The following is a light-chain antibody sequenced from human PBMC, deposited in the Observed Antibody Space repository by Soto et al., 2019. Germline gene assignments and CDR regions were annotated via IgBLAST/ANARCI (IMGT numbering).Light chain of an antibody. CDR2: SGN. CDR1: SSNIGTNT. V-gene: IGLV1-44*01. Sequence: QAVVTQPPSASGTPGQRVTISCSGSSSNIGTNTVNWYQQLPGTAPKLLIYSGNQRPSGVPDRFSASKSGTSASLAISGLQSEDEADYYCAAWDDSLTGYVFGPGTKVTVL. CDR3: AAWDDSLTGYV. J-gene: IGLJ1*01.